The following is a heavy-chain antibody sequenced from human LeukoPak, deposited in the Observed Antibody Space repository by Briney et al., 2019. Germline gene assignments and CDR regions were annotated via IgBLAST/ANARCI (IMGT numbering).Heavy chain of an antibody. CDR2: ISSSSSYI. V-gene: IGHV3-21*01. Sequence: GGSLRLSCAASGFTFSSHSMNWVRQAPGKGLEWVSSISSSSSYIYYADSVKGRFTISRDNAKNSLYLQMNSLRAEDTAVYYCARDVGARGKNWFDPWGQGTLVTVSS. CDR3: ARDVGARGKNWFDP. D-gene: IGHD1-26*01. CDR1: GFTFSSHS. J-gene: IGHJ5*02.